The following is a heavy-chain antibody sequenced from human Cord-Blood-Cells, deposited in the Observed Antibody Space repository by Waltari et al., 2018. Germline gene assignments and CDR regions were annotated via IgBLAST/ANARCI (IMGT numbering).Heavy chain of an antibody. CDR1: GFTFSSYA. D-gene: IGHD3-16*01. CDR2: ISYDGSNK. V-gene: IGHV3-30*04. J-gene: IGHJ4*02. Sequence: QVQLVESGGGVVQPGRSLRLSCAASGFTFSSYAMHWVRQAPGKGLEWVAVISYDGSNKYYADSVKGRFTISRDNSKNTRYLQMNSLRAEDTAVYYCARVPGYYDYVWGSLPDYWGQGTLVTVSS. CDR3: ARVPGYYDYVWGSLPDY.